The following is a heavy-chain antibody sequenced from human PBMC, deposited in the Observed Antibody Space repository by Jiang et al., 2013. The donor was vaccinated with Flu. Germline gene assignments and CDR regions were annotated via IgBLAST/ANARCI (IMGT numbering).Heavy chain of an antibody. CDR3: AKSWVSPTLSIYFQH. V-gene: IGHV3-23*01. CDR2: ISGSGDAT. Sequence: RLSCAASGFNLKAFAMNWLRQAPGKGLEWIASISGSGDATNYADSVKGRFTISRDTSNNLVFLQMNSLRAGDTALYYCAKSWVSPTLSIYFQHWGPGTRVIVSS. CDR1: GFNLKAFA. J-gene: IGHJ1*01. D-gene: IGHD1-26*01.